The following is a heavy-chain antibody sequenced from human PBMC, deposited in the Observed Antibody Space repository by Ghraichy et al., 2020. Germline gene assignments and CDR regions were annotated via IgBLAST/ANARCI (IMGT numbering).Heavy chain of an antibody. CDR2: IHWNDDE. V-gene: IGHV2-5*01. Sequence: SGPTLVKPTETLTLTCTFSGFSLSTGGVGVGWIRQPPGKALEWLALIHWNDDERYSPSLKSRLTISKDTSKNQVVLTMTNMDPVDTATYYCAHKSYIRSSYFNFDSWGQGTLVIVSS. CDR3: AHKSYIRSSYFNFDS. D-gene: IGHD3-3*02. J-gene: IGHJ4*02. CDR1: GFSLSTGGVG.